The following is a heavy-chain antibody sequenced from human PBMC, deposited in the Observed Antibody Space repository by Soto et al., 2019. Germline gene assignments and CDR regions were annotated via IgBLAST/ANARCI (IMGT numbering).Heavy chain of an antibody. CDR2: IYSGGST. CDR3: ARDQVGATT. CDR1: GFTVSSNY. Sequence: VGSRSLSWAASGFTVSSNYMIWVRRAPGKGLEWVSVIYSGGSTYYADSVKGRFTISRDNSKNTLYLQMNSLRAEDTAVYYCARDQVGATTWGQGTLVNVSA. J-gene: IGHJ4*02. V-gene: IGHV3-53*01. D-gene: IGHD1-26*01.